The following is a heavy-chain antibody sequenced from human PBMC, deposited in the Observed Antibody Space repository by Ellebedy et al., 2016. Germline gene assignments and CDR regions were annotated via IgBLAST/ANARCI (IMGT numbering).Heavy chain of an antibody. CDR3: ARVDIVVVPAARGDYYYGMDV. D-gene: IGHD2-2*03. V-gene: IGHV4-34*01. Sequence: SETLSLTXAVYGGSFSGYYWSWIRQPPGKGLEWIGEINHSGSTNYNPSLKSRVTISVDTSKNQFSLKLSSVTAADTAVYYCARVDIVVVPAARGDYYYGMDVWGQGTTVTVSS. CDR2: INHSGST. J-gene: IGHJ6*02. CDR1: GGSFSGYY.